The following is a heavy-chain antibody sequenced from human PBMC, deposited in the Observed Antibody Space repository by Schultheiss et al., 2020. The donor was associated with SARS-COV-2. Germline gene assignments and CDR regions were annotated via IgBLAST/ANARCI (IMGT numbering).Heavy chain of an antibody. CDR2: ISGSGENT. V-gene: IGHV3-23*01. CDR1: GFTVSSNY. CDR3: ARGAGSAWFAY. Sequence: GGSLRLSCAASGFTVSSNYMSWVRQAPGKGLEWVSAISGSGENTFYADSVKGRFTISRDTAKSSLFLQMSSLRGDDTAVYYCARGAGSAWFAYWGRGTLVTVSS. J-gene: IGHJ4*02. D-gene: IGHD6-25*01.